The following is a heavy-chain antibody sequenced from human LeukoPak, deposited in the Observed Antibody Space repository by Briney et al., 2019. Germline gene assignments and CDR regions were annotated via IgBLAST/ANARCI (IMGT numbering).Heavy chain of an antibody. J-gene: IGHJ5*02. Sequence: SETLSLTCAVYGGSFSGYYWSWIRQPPGKGLEWIGEINHSGSTNYNPSLKSRVTISVDTSKSQFSLKLSSVTAADTAVYYCARSKVPATGNWFDPWGQGNLVTVSS. CDR3: ARSKVPATGNWFDP. CDR1: GGSFSGYY. V-gene: IGHV4-34*01. D-gene: IGHD2-21*02. CDR2: INHSGST.